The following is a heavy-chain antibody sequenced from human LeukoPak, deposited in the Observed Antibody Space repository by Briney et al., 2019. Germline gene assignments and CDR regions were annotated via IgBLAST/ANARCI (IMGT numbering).Heavy chain of an antibody. J-gene: IGHJ4*02. V-gene: IGHV5-51*01. Sequence: GESLKISCKGSGYSFSSYWIGWVRQMPGKGLEWMGSIYPGDSDTRYGPSFQGQVTISADRSISTAYLQWSSLKASDTAMYYCARRRGGYDGYYFEYSGQGTLVTVSS. D-gene: IGHD5-12*01. CDR1: GYSFSSYW. CDR3: ARRRGGYDGYYFEY. CDR2: IYPGDSDT.